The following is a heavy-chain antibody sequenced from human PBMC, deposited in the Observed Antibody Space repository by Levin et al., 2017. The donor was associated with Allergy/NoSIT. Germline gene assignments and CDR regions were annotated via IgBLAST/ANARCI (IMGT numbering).Heavy chain of an antibody. CDR3: AREIDHHFFDY. D-gene: IGHD1-14*01. CDR2: VYYSVST. Sequence: SETLSLTCTVSGGSITNYYWSWIRQPPGKGLEWIGFVYYSVSTKYNPSLKSRVTISVDTSKNQFSLKLKSVTPADTAMYYCAREIDHHFFDYWGQGTLVTVSS. V-gene: IGHV4-59*01. J-gene: IGHJ4*02. CDR1: GGSITNYY.